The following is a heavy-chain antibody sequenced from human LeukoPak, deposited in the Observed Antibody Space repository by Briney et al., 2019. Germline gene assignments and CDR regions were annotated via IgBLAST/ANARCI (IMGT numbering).Heavy chain of an antibody. CDR2: LSGSGGST. D-gene: IGHD5-24*01. V-gene: IGHV3-23*01. Sequence: PGGSLRLSCAASGFTFSNYAMSWVRQAPGKGLEWVSALSGSGGSTYYADSVKGRFTISRDNSKNTLYLQMNSLRAEDTAVYYCAKGTVEMAIEYFQHWGQGTLVTVSS. CDR3: AKGTVEMAIEYFQH. J-gene: IGHJ1*01. CDR1: GFTFSNYA.